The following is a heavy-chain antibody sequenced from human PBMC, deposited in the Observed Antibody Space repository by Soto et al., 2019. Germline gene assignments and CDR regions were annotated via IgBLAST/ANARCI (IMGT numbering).Heavy chain of an antibody. CDR1: GGTFSSYA. J-gene: IGHJ3*02. V-gene: IGHV1-69*13. Sequence: GASVKVSCKASGGTFSSYAISWVRQAPGQGLEWMGGIIPIFGTANYAQKFQGRVTITADESTSTAYMELSSLRSGDTAVYYCARDGDGAAFDIWGQGTMVTVSS. CDR3: ARDGDGAAFDI. CDR2: IIPIFGTA. D-gene: IGHD7-27*01.